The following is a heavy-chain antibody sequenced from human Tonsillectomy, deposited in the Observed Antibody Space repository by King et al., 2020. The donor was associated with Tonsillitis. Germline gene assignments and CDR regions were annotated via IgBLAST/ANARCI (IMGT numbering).Heavy chain of an antibody. D-gene: IGHD1-26*01. CDR3: AREWEVRYYYGMDV. CDR2: IKHRGST. CDR1: GGSFSGYY. V-gene: IGHV4-34*01. Sequence: VQLQQWGAGLLKASETLSLTCAVYGGSFSGYYWSWIRQPPGKGLEGICEIKHRGSTNYNPSLKSRVTILVDTSKNQFSLKLTSVTAADTAVYYCAREWEVRYYYGMDVWGQGTTVTVSS. J-gene: IGHJ6*02.